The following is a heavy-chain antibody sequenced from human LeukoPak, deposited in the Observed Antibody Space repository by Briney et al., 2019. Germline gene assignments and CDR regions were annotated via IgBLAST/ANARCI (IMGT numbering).Heavy chain of an antibody. J-gene: IGHJ1*01. CDR3: AKNRVGASGLAEYFEH. D-gene: IGHD1-26*01. CDR2: LYSGDST. Sequence: PGGSLRLSCAASGVIVSSTYMSWVRQAPGEGLEWVAILYSGDSTYYADAVKGRFTISRDNSRNTVYLQMNSLRAEDTAVYYCAKNRVGASGLAEYFEHWGQGTLVAVSS. V-gene: IGHV3-53*01. CDR1: GVIVSSTY.